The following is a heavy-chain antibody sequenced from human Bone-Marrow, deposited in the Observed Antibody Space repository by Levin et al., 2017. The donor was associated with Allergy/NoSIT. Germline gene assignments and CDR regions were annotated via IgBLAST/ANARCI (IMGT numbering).Heavy chain of an antibody. V-gene: IGHV3-9*01. CDR3: AKNQVPGGMDV. Sequence: GGSLRLSCAASGFTFDDYAMHWVRQAPGKGLEWVSGISWNSGSIGYADSVKGRLTISRDNAKNSLYLQMNSLRAEDTALYYCAKNQVPGGMDVWGQGTTVTVSS. J-gene: IGHJ6*02. CDR1: GFTFDDYA. CDR2: ISWNSGSI. D-gene: IGHD1-1*01.